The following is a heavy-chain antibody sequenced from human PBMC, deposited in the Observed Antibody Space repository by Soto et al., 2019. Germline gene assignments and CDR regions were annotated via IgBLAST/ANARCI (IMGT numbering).Heavy chain of an antibody. J-gene: IGHJ4*02. CDR3: ARGRYGDY. Sequence: QVHLVQSGAEVKKPGASVKVSCKGSGYTFTSYGITWVRQAPGQGLEWMGWISAHNGNTDYAQKVQGRVTVTRDTSTSTAYMELRSRRSDYTAVYDCARGRYGDYWGQGALVTVSS. D-gene: IGHD1-1*01. V-gene: IGHV1-18*01. CDR1: GYTFTSYG. CDR2: ISAHNGNT.